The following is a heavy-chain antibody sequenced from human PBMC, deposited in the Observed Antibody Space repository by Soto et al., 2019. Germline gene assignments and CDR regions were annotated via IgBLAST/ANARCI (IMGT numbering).Heavy chain of an antibody. CDR1: GGTFSSYT. V-gene: IGHV1-69*02. Sequence: GASVKVSCKASGGTFSSYTISWVRQAPGQGLEWMGRIIPILGIANYAQKFQGRVTITADKSTSTAYMELSSLRSEDTAVYYCARCWRGYYESQYYYYMDVWGKGTTVTVSS. D-gene: IGHD3-3*01. CDR3: ARCWRGYYESQYYYYMDV. CDR2: IIPILGIA. J-gene: IGHJ6*03.